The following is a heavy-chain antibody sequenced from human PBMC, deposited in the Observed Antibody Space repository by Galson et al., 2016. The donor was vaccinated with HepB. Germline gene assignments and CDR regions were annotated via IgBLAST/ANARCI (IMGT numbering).Heavy chain of an antibody. CDR1: GFTFINYA. Sequence: SLRLSCAASGFTFINYAMTWVSQAPGKGLEWVSSISGRGGSTYYADSVKGRFTISRDNSKNTLYLQMNSLRAEDTALYFCAKCRSSDSTSCPNYWGQGTLVTVSS. J-gene: IGHJ4*02. CDR2: ISGRGGST. CDR3: AKCRSSDSTSCPNY. D-gene: IGHD2-2*01. V-gene: IGHV3-23*01.